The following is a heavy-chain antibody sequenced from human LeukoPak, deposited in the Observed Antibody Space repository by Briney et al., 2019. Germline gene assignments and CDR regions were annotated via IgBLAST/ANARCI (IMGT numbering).Heavy chain of an antibody. D-gene: IGHD3-10*01. J-gene: IGHJ3*02. CDR1: GYTFTSYG. V-gene: IGHV1-18*01. Sequence: ASVKVSCKASGYTFTSYGISWVRQAPGQGLEWMGWISAYNGNINYAQKLQGRITMTTDTSTSTAYMELRSLRSDDTAVYYCAKGGTQLLWSSRRDDAFDIWGQGTMVTVSS. CDR3: AKGGTQLLWSSRRDDAFDI. CDR2: ISAYNGNI.